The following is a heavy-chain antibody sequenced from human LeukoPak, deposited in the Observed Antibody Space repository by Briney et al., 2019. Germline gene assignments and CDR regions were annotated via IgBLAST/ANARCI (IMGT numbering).Heavy chain of an antibody. Sequence: GASVKVSCKASGYTFTSYGISWARQAPGQGLEWMGWISAYNGNTNYAQKLQGRVTMTTDTSTSTAYMELRSLRSDDTAVYYCASSPGGSSFYYYMDVWGKGTTVTISS. CDR3: ASSPGGSSFYYYMDV. J-gene: IGHJ6*03. CDR1: GYTFTSYG. CDR2: ISAYNGNT. D-gene: IGHD6-13*01. V-gene: IGHV1-18*01.